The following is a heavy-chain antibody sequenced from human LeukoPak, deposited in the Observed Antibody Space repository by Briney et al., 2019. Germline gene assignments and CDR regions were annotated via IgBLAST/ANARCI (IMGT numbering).Heavy chain of an antibody. V-gene: IGHV3-21*01. J-gene: IGHJ4*02. Sequence: PGGSLRLSCAASGFTFSSYSMNWVRQAPGKGLEWVSSISSSSSYIYYADSVKGRFPISRDNAKNSLYLQMNSLRAEDTAVYYCARARVGLGYCSGGSCYGEAYWGQGTLVTVSS. CDR2: ISSSSSYI. D-gene: IGHD2-15*01. CDR3: ARARVGLGYCSGGSCYGEAY. CDR1: GFTFSSYS.